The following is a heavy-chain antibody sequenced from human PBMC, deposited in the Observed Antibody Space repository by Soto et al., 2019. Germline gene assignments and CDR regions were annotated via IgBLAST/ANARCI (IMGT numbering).Heavy chain of an antibody. CDR1: GFTFSTYS. Sequence: EVQLVESGGGLVKPGGSLRLSCAASGFTFSTYSMYWVRQAPGKGLEWVSSISGSSSSIYYADSLKGRFTISRDNAKNSLYLQMNSLRAVDTSVYFCARDSGYDAATLEYWGQGTLVTVSS. D-gene: IGHD5-12*01. V-gene: IGHV3-21*01. CDR2: ISGSSSSI. CDR3: ARDSGYDAATLEY. J-gene: IGHJ4*02.